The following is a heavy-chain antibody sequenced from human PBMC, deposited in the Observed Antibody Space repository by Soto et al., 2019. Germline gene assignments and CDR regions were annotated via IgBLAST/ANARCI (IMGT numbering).Heavy chain of an antibody. D-gene: IGHD2-21*02. CDR3: VKDHCGGDCYSDPYFDY. CDR2: IWYDGSNQ. J-gene: IGHJ4*02. CDR1: GFSFTTYG. Sequence: QVQLVESGGGVVQPGRSLRLSCAASGFSFTTYGLHWVRQAPGKGLEWVAVIWYDGSNQYYADSVKDRFTISRDNSKNILYLEMNSLRVDDTAVYYCVKDHCGGDCYSDPYFDYWGQGTLVTVSS. V-gene: IGHV3-33*06.